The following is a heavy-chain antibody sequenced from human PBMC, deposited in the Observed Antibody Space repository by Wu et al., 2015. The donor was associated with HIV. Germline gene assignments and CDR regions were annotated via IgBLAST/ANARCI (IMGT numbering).Heavy chain of an antibody. CDR1: GGTFSSYA. V-gene: IGHV1-69*12. Sequence: QVQLVQSGAEVKKPGSSVKVSCKASGGTFSSYAISWVRQAPGQGLEWMGGFSPVFANPSYAQKFQSRVTITADELTRTTYVELSSLRSEDTAVYYCARGDSSGWYSFDSWGQGTLVIVSS. CDR3: ARGDSSGWYSFDS. J-gene: IGHJ4*02. D-gene: IGHD6-19*01. CDR2: FSPVFANP.